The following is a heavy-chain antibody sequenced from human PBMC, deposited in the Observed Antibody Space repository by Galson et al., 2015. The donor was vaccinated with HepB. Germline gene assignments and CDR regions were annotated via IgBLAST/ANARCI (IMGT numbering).Heavy chain of an antibody. V-gene: IGHV3-66*01. CDR1: GFTVSSNY. CDR3: AAPGENYSSSWYPFHY. J-gene: IGHJ4*02. CDR2: IYSAGST. D-gene: IGHD6-13*01. Sequence: SLRLSCAASGFTVSSNYMSWVRQAPGKGLEWVSLIYSAGSTYYADSVKGRFTISRDNSKNTLYLQMNSLRAEDTAMYYCAAPGENYSSSWYPFHYWGQGTLVTVSS.